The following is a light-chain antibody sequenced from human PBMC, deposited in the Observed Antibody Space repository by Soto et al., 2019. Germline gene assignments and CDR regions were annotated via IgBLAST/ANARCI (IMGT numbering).Light chain of an antibody. Sequence: DIQVTQSPSSLSASVVDRVTITCQASQDIRYYLNWFQQKPGKAPKVLIYDASRLETGVPSRFSGSGSGTHFSLAISSLQPEDIATYYCQQYDSLPITFGQGTRLEIK. CDR2: DAS. J-gene: IGKJ5*01. CDR1: QDIRYY. V-gene: IGKV1-33*01. CDR3: QQYDSLPIT.